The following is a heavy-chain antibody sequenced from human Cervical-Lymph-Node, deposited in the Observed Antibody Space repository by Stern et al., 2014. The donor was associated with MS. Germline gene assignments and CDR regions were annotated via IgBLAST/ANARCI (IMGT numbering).Heavy chain of an antibody. J-gene: IGHJ4*02. Sequence: QVQLVQSGSELKKPGASVKVSCRTSGYSFTSYAIIWVRQAPGQGLEWMGWINTYTGNPTYAQGFTGRFVFSLDTSVNTAYLQISNLRAEDTAMYYCARDWGSSGIEASDYGGFEQDYWGQGTLVTVSS. D-gene: IGHD5-12*01. CDR1: GYSFTSYA. CDR2: INTYTGNP. V-gene: IGHV7-4-1*02. CDR3: ARDWGSSGIEASDYGGFEQDY.